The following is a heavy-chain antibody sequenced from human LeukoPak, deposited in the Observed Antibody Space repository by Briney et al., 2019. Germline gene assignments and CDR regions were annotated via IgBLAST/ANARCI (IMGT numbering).Heavy chain of an antibody. J-gene: IGHJ4*02. D-gene: IGHD3-22*01. CDR2: INHSGST. CDR1: GGSFSGYY. CDR3: ARGGRYYDSSGYYIDY. Sequence: PSETLSLTCAVYGGSFSGYYWSWIRQPPGKGLEWIGEINHSGSTNDNPSLKSRVTISVDTSKNQFSLKLSSVTAADTAVYYCARGGRYYDSSGYYIDYWGQGTLVTVSS. V-gene: IGHV4-34*01.